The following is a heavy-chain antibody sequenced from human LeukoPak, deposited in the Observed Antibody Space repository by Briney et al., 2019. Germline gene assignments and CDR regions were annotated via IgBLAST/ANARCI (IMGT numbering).Heavy chain of an antibody. CDR3: ASVLGRNYYYMDV. V-gene: IGHV4-4*07. CDR1: GGSISTYY. CDR2: IYISGST. Sequence: PSETLSLTCSVSGGSISTYYWSWIRQPAGKGLEWIGRIYISGSTNYNPSLKSRVTMSVDTSKNQFSLKLTSVTAADTAVYYCASVLGRNYYYMDVWGKGTTVTVSS. D-gene: IGHD1-14*01. J-gene: IGHJ6*03.